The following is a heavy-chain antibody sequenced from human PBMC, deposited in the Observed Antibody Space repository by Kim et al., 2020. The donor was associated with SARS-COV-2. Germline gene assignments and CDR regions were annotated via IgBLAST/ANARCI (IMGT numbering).Heavy chain of an antibody. J-gene: IGHJ6*02. Sequence: GGSLRLSCAASGFTFSDYYMSWIRQAPGKGLEWVSYINTGSSHTNYADSVKGRFTISRDNAKNSLYLQMISLRAEDTAVYYCTRGHYGLDVWGQGTTVTVSS. CDR1: GFTFSDYY. CDR2: INTGSSHT. CDR3: TRGHYGLDV. V-gene: IGHV3-11*05.